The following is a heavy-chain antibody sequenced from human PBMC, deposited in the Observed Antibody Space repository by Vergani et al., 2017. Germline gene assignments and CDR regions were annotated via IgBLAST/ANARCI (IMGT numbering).Heavy chain of an antibody. V-gene: IGHV1-2*02. CDR1: GHTFTGYY. CDR3: ARQKGGISGYDRNFDY. CDR2: VNPNSGST. D-gene: IGHD5-12*01. Sequence: QVQLVQSGAEVKKPGASVKVSCKASGHTFTGYYMHWVRQAPGQGLEWMGWVNPNSGSTNYAQKFQGRVTMTRDTSISTAYMELGRLRSDDTAVYYCARQKGGISGYDRNFDYWGQGTLVTVSS. J-gene: IGHJ4*02.